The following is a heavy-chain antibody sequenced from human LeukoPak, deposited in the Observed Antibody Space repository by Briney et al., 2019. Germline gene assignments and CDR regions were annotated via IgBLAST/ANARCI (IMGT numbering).Heavy chain of an antibody. D-gene: IGHD1-7*01. J-gene: IGHJ4*02. V-gene: IGHV4-30-2*01. CDR3: ARENQSGTGTTGFDY. CDR1: GGSFSSGGYY. Sequence: PSQTLSLTCTVSGGSFSSGGYYWSWIRQPPGKGLEWIGYIYHSGSTYYNPSLKSRVTISVDRSKNQFSLKLSSVTAADTAVYYCARENQSGTGTTGFDYWGQGTLVTVSS. CDR2: IYHSGST.